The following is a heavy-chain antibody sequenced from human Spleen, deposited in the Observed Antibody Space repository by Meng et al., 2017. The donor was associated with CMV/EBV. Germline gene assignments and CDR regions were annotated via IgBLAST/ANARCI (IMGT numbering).Heavy chain of an antibody. CDR3: AREGTGYDFWRGYRNDAYNM. CDR1: GFTFSSYW. V-gene: IGHV3-74*01. Sequence: GGSLRLSCAASGFTFSSYWMHWVRQASGKGPVWVSRIDSDGRSTSYADSVKGRFTISRDNAKNTLYLQMNSLRAEDTAVYYCAREGTGYDFWRGYRNDAYNMWGQGTMVTVSS. J-gene: IGHJ3*02. CDR2: IDSDGRST. D-gene: IGHD3-3*01.